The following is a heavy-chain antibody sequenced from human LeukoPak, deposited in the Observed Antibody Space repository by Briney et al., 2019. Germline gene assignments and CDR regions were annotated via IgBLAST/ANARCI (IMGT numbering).Heavy chain of an antibody. J-gene: IGHJ6*02. V-gene: IGHV1-8*01. D-gene: IGHD6-6*01. CDR3: ARGHSSSLYYYYGMDV. CDR1: GYTFTSYD. Sequence: ASVKVSCKASGYTFTSYDINWVRQATGQGLEWMGWMNPNSGNTGYAQKFQGRVTMTRNTSISTAYMELSSLRSEDTAVYYCARGHSSSLYYYYGMDVWGQGTTVTVSS. CDR2: MNPNSGNT.